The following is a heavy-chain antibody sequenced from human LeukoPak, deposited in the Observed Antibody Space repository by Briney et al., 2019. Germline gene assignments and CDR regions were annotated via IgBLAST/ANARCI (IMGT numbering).Heavy chain of an antibody. Sequence: ESGPALVKPTQTLTLTCTFSGFSLSTSGMCVSWIRQPPGKALEWLARIDWDDDKYYSTSLKTRLTISKDTSKNQVVLTMTNMDPVDTATYYCARIRPSHCSAYYFDYWGQGTLVTVSS. CDR2: IDWDDDK. J-gene: IGHJ4*02. CDR3: ARIRPSHCSAYYFDY. CDR1: GFSLSTSGMC. D-gene: IGHD2-21*02. V-gene: IGHV2-70*11.